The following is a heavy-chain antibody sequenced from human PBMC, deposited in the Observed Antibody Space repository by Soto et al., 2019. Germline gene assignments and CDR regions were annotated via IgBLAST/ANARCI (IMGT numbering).Heavy chain of an antibody. V-gene: IGHV3-23*01. CDR2: ISGSGGST. CDR1: GCTFRSYA. J-gene: IGHJ4*02. CDR3: AKDMVPVAVAAPFDY. D-gene: IGHD6-19*01. Sequence: EVQLLESGGGLVQPGVSLRLSCAASGCTFRSYAMSWVRQAPVKVLEWVSAISGSGGSTYYADSVKGRFTISRDNSKNTLYLQMNSLRAEDTVVYYCAKDMVPVAVAAPFDYWGQGTLVTVSS.